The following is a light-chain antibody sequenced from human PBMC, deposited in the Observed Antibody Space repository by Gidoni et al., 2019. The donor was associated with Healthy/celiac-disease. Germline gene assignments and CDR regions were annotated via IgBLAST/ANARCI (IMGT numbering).Light chain of an antibody. CDR2: AAS. J-gene: IGKJ3*01. CDR3: QQYNSAPFT. V-gene: IGKV1-27*01. Sequence: DIQVTQAPSSLSASVGDRVTITCRASQGISKYLAWYQQKPGKVPKLLIYAASTLQSGVPSRFSGSGSGTDFTLTISSLQPEDVATYYCQQYNSAPFTFGPGTKVDIK. CDR1: QGISKY.